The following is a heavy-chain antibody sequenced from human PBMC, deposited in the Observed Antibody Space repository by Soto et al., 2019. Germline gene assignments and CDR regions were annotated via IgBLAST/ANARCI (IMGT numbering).Heavy chain of an antibody. J-gene: IGHJ5*02. CDR1: GGTFSSYA. CDR2: IIPIFGTA. D-gene: IGHD6-13*01. CDR3: ARTGIAAAGTWFDP. V-gene: IGHV1-69*13. Sequence: ASVKVSCKASGGTFSSYAISWVRQPPGQGLEWTGGIIPIFGTANYAQKFQGRVTITADESTSTAYMELSSLRSEDTAVYYCARTGIAAAGTWFDPWGQGTLVTVSS.